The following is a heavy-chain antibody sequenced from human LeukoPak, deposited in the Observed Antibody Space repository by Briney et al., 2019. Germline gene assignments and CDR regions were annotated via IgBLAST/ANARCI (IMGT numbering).Heavy chain of an antibody. CDR3: ARRYCGSTSCHDDY. V-gene: IGHV3-48*02. D-gene: IGHD2-2*01. CDR1: GFTFSSYS. J-gene: IGHJ4*02. CDR2: ISSSSSTK. Sequence: GGSLRLSCAASGFTFSSYSMNWVRQAPGKGLEWVSYISSSSSTKYYADSVKGRLTISRDNARNSLYLQMNSLRDEDTAVYYCARRYCGSTSCHDDYWGQGTLVTVSS.